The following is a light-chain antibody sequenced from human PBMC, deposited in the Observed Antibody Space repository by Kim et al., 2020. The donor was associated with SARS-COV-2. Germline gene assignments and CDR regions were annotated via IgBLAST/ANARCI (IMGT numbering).Light chain of an antibody. CDR1: RSNIGSNT. V-gene: IGLV1-44*01. CDR3: ASWDDRLYGYV. Sequence: ELTQPPSASGTPGQRVTISCSGSRSNIGSNTVSWYQQLPGTAPKLLIYSSNQRPSGVPDRFSGSKSGTSASLAISGLQTEDEADYYCASWDDRLYGYVFGTGTKVTVL. J-gene: IGLJ1*01. CDR2: SSN.